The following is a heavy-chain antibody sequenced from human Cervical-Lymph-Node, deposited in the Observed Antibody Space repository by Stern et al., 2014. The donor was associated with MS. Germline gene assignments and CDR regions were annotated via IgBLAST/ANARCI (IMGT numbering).Heavy chain of an antibody. J-gene: IGHJ4*02. D-gene: IGHD6-19*01. Sequence: EVQLVESGGGLVQPGRSLRLSCAASGFTFDDYAMHWVRQAPVKGLEWVSGISWNSGNIGYADSVKGRFTISRDNAKNSLYLQMNSLRAEDTALYYCAKVSGYSSGWYGYWGQGTLVTVSS. CDR3: AKVSGYSSGWYGY. V-gene: IGHV3-9*01. CDR2: ISWNSGNI. CDR1: GFTFDDYA.